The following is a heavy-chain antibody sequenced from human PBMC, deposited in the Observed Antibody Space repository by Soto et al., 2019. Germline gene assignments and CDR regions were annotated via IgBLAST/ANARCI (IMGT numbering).Heavy chain of an antibody. J-gene: IGHJ4*02. CDR2: IYWDDDK. Sequence: QITLKESGPTLVKPTQTLTLTCTFSGFSLSTSGVSVGWIRQPPGKALEWLALIYWDDDKRYSPSLKSRLTIAKDTSKNQVILTMTNMDPVDTATYFCEHRRGGYWGFGSWGQGTLVTVSS. CDR3: EHRRGGYWGFGS. CDR1: GFSLSTSGVS. V-gene: IGHV2-5*02. D-gene: IGHD3-22*01.